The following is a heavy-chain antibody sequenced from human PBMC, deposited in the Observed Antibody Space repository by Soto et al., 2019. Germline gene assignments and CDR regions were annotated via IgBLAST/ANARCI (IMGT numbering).Heavy chain of an antibody. CDR1: GGTFSSYA. Sequence: SVKVSCKASGGTFSSYAISWVRQAPGQGLEWMGGIIPIFGTANYAQKFQGRVTITADESTSTAYMELSSLRSEDTAVYYCARAPYIAAAGKAFDYWGQGTLVTVSS. V-gene: IGHV1-69*13. CDR2: IIPIFGTA. CDR3: ARAPYIAAAGKAFDY. D-gene: IGHD6-13*01. J-gene: IGHJ4*02.